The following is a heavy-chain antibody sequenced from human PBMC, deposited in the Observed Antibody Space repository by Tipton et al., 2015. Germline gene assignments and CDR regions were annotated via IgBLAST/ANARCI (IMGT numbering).Heavy chain of an antibody. D-gene: IGHD3-9*01. CDR1: AYSISSDYY. Sequence: LRLSCAVSAYSISSDYYWGWIRQPPGKGLEWIGSISHSGNTYYNPSLKSRVTMPRDTSKNQFSLKLSSVTAADTAVYYCACQDYDILTRDYQTVDYWGQGTLVTVSS. CDR2: ISHSGNT. V-gene: IGHV4-38-2*01. CDR3: ACQDYDILTRDYQTVDY. J-gene: IGHJ4*02.